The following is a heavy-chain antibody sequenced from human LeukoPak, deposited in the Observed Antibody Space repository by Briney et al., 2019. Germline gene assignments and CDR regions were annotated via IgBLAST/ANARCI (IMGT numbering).Heavy chain of an antibody. CDR2: IYHSGST. CDR3: ARLLPLDY. V-gene: IGHV4-38-2*02. D-gene: IGHD2-15*01. Sequence: SETLSLTCTVSGYSISSGYYWGWIRQPPGKGLEWIGNIYHSGSTFYNPSLKSRVTISVDTSKNQFSLKLSSVTAADTAVYYCARLLPLDYWGQGTLVTVSS. J-gene: IGHJ4*02. CDR1: GYSISSGYY.